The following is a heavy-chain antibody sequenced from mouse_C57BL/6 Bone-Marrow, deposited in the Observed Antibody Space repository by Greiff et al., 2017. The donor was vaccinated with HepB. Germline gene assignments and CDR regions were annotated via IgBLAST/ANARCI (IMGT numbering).Heavy chain of an antibody. J-gene: IGHJ4*01. D-gene: IGHD2-4*01. CDR1: GYTFTDYY. CDR2: IYPGSGNT. CDR3: ARGYYDYLYAMDY. Sequence: VQLQESGAELVRPGASVKLSCKASGYTFTDYYINWVKQRPGQGLEWIARIYPGSGNTYYNEKFKGKATLTAEKSSSTAYMQLSSLTSEDSAVYFCARGYYDYLYAMDYWGQGTSVTVSS. V-gene: IGHV1-76*01.